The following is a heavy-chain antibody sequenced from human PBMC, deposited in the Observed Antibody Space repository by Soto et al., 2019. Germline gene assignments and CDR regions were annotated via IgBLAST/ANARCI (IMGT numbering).Heavy chain of an antibody. CDR3: ARPTSTDLRDPFDI. Sequence: SDTLSLTCTVSGASISSTRYYWGWIRQPPGQGLEWIGSIYYSGYAYYNPSLKSRVTISVDTSRDQFSLNLRSMTAADTAVYYCARPTSTDLRDPFDIWGQGIMVT. CDR1: GASISSTRYY. D-gene: IGHD4-17*01. J-gene: IGHJ3*02. V-gene: IGHV4-39*01. CDR2: IYYSGYA.